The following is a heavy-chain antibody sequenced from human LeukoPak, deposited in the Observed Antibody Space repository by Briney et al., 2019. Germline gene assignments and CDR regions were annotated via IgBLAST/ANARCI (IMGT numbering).Heavy chain of an antibody. J-gene: IGHJ4*02. V-gene: IGHV3-11*04. CDR2: ISNSGSTI. CDR3: ARDHTAYCGGDCYSGY. Sequence: GGSLRLSCAASGFTFSDFYMTWIRQAPGKGLEWISHISNSGSTIHYADSLKGRFTISRDNSKNTLYLQMNSLRAEDTAVYYCARDHTAYCGGDCYSGYWGQGTLVTVSS. D-gene: IGHD2-21*02. CDR1: GFTFSDFY.